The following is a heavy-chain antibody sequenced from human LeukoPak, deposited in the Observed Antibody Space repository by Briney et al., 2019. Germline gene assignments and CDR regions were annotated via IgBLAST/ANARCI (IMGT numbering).Heavy chain of an antibody. D-gene: IGHD4-23*01. CDR3: AKYDYGGNPNEYYFDY. V-gene: IGHV3-33*06. CDR2: IWYDGSNK. CDR1: GFTPSSYG. Sequence: PGGSLRLSCAASGFTPSSYGMHWVRQAPGKGLEWVAVIWYDGSNKYYADSVKGRFTTSRDNSKNTLYLQMNSLRAQDTAVYYCAKYDYGGNPNEYYFDYWGQGTLVTVSS. J-gene: IGHJ4*02.